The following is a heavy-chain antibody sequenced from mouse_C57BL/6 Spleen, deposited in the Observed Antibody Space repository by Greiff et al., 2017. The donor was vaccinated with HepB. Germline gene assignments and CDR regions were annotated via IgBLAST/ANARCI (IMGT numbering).Heavy chain of an antibody. J-gene: IGHJ4*01. D-gene: IGHD2-5*01. CDR1: GFTFSSYA. CDR2: ISSGGDYI. CDR3: TRDNYSNPGDY. V-gene: IGHV5-9-1*02. Sequence: EVKVVESGEGLVKPGGSLKLSCAASGFTFSSYAMSWVRQTPEKRLEWVAYISSGGDYIYYADTVKGRFTISRDNARNTLYLQMSSLKSEDTAMYYCTRDNYSNPGDYWGQGTSVTVSS.